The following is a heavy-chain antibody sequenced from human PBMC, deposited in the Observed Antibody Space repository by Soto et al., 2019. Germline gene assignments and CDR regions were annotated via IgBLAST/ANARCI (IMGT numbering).Heavy chain of an antibody. J-gene: IGHJ4*02. V-gene: IGHV3-30-3*01. D-gene: IGHD3-22*01. CDR2: ISYDGSNK. CDR3: ARDTSHYYDSSGYHY. Sequence: GGSLRLSCAASGFTFSSYAMHWVRQAPGKGLEWVAVISYDGSNKYYADSVKGRFTISRDNSKNTLYLQMNSLRAENTAVYYCARDTSHYYDSSGYHYWGQGTLVTVSS. CDR1: GFTFSSYA.